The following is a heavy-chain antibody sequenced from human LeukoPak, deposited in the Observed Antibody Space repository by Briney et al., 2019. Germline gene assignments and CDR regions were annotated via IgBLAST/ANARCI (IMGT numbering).Heavy chain of an antibody. Sequence: PSETLSLTCAVYGGSFSGYYWSWIRQPPGKGLEWIGEINHSGSTNYNPSLKSRVTISVDTPKNEFSLKLSSVTAADTAVYYCARRVRTHRTLDYWGQGNLVTVSS. CDR1: GGSFSGYY. CDR2: INHSGST. J-gene: IGHJ4*02. D-gene: IGHD1-14*01. CDR3: ARRVRTHRTLDY. V-gene: IGHV4-34*01.